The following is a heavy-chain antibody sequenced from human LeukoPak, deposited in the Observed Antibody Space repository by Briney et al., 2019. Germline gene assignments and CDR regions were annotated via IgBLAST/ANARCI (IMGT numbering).Heavy chain of an antibody. V-gene: IGHV4-59*08. J-gene: IGHJ4*02. CDR2: IYYSGST. CDR3: ATLNDYYGSGSYYPYYFDY. D-gene: IGHD3-10*01. Sequence: SETLSLTCTVSGGSISSYYWSWIRQPPGKGLEWIGYIYYSGSTYYNPSLKSRVTISVDTSKNQFSLKLSSVTAADTAVYYCATLNDYYGSGSYYPYYFDYWGQGTLVTVSS. CDR1: GGSISSYY.